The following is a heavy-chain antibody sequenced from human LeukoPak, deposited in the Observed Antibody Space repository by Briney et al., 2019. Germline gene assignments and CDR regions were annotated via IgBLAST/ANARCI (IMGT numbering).Heavy chain of an antibody. D-gene: IGHD3-22*01. CDR3: ARARITMMAFDV. CDR2: MNPNNGNT. J-gene: IGHJ3*01. V-gene: IGHV1-8*01. CDR1: GYTFTSFD. Sequence: ASVKVSCKASGYTFTSFDINWVRQATGQGLEWIGWMNPNNGNTGFVQKFQGRVTVTRNTSISTAYMELSSLRSDDTAVYYCARARITMMAFDVWGQGTVVTVSS.